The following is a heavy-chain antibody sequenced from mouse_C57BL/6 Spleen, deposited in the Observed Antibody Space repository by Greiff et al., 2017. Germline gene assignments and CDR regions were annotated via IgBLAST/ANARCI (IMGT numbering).Heavy chain of an antibody. V-gene: IGHV1-20*01. CDR1: GYSFTGYF. D-gene: IGHD2-1*01. Sequence: EVQRVESGPELVKPGDSVKISCKASGYSFTGYFMNWVMQSHGKSLEWIGRINPYNGDTFYNQKFKGKATLTVDKSSSTAHMELRSLTSEDSAVYYCARSMEGIYGNYELFDYWGQGTTLTVSS. CDR3: ARSMEGIYGNYELFDY. CDR2: INPYNGDT. J-gene: IGHJ2*01.